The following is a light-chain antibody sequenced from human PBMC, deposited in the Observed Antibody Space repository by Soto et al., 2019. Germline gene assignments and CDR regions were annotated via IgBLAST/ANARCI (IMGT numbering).Light chain of an antibody. V-gene: IGKV3-11*01. J-gene: IGKJ2*01. CDR2: DAS. Sequence: EIVLTQSPATLSLSPGERATLSCRASQSVSSYLAWYQQKPGQAPRLLIYDASNRATGIPARFSGSGSGTDFTLTISSLEPEDFAVYYCQQRSNWQGYTFGQGPKVDIK. CDR3: QQRSNWQGYT. CDR1: QSVSSY.